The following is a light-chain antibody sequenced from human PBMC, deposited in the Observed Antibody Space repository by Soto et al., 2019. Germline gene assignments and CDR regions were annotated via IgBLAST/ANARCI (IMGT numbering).Light chain of an antibody. V-gene: IGLV2-14*01. CDR3: NSYTGSGIV. CDR1: SSDVGGYNY. CDR2: EVS. J-gene: IGLJ1*01. Sequence: QSVLTQPASVSGSPGQSITISCTGTSSDVGGYNYVSWYQHHPGKAPKLMIYEVSNRPSGVSYRFSGSKSGNTASLTIYGHQAEDEADYYCNSYTGSGIVFGTGTKLTVL.